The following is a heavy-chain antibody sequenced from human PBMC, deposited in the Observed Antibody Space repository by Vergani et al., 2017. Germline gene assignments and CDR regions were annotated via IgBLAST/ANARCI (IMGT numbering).Heavy chain of an antibody. V-gene: IGHV1-18*01. J-gene: IGHJ2*01. CDR3: ARDRYYYGSSGYDPVIFDL. CDR1: GYTFTSYG. D-gene: IGHD3-22*01. Sequence: QVQLVQSGAEVKKPGASVKVSCKASGYTFTSYGISWVRQAPGQGLEWMGWISAYNGNTNYAQKLQGSVTMTTDTSTSTAYMELRRLRSDDTAVYYCARDRYYYGSSGYDPVIFDLWGRGTLVTVSS. CDR2: ISAYNGNT.